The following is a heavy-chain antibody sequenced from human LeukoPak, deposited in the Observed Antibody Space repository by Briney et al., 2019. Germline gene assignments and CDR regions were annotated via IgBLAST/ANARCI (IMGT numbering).Heavy chain of an antibody. V-gene: IGHV1-46*01. CDR1: GYTFTSYY. D-gene: IGHD3-9*01. CDR3: AREGLYDILTGYVDY. J-gene: IGHJ4*02. Sequence: EASVKVSCKASGYTFTSYYMHWVRQAPGQGLEWMGIINPSGGSTSYAQKFQGRVTMTRDTSTSTVYMELSRLRSDDTAVYYCAREGLYDILTGYVDYWGQGTLVTVSS. CDR2: INPSGGST.